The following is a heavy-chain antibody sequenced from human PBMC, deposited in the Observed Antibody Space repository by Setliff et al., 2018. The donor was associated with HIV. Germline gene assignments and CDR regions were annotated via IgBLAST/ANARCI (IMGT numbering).Heavy chain of an antibody. Sequence: KPSETLSLTCTVSGGSISSSRYYWSWIRQPPGKGLEWIGEINHSGSTNYNPSLKSRVTISVDTSKNQFSLKVSSVTAADTAVYYCARERSLITNRRYFDSWGQGTLVTVS. CDR1: GGSISSSRYY. D-gene: IGHD3-16*01. CDR3: ARERSLITNRRYFDS. V-gene: IGHV4-39*07. CDR2: INHSGST. J-gene: IGHJ4*02.